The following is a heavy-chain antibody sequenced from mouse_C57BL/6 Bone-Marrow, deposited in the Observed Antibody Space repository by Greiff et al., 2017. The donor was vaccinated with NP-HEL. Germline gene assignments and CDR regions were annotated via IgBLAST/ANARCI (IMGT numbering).Heavy chain of an antibody. CDR3: ARPYYGNYVGFAY. D-gene: IGHD2-10*01. J-gene: IGHJ3*01. CDR2: IYPRSGNT. CDR1: GYTFTSYG. Sequence: QVQLQQSGAELARPGASVKLSCKASGYTFTSYGISWVKQRTGQGLEWIGEIYPRSGNTYYNEKFKGKATLTADKSSSTAYMELRSLTSEDSAVYFCARPYYGNYVGFAYWGQGTLVTVSA. V-gene: IGHV1-81*01.